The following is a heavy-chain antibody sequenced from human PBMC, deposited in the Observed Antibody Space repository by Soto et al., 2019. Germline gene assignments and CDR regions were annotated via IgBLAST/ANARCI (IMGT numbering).Heavy chain of an antibody. CDR3: ARDLTICSSGGPHGS. CDR2: IHYTGST. V-gene: IGHV4-59*01. J-gene: IGHJ5*01. D-gene: IGHD2-15*01. Sequence: PSETLSLTCTVSGGSMSRYYWTWIRQPPGKGLEWIGSIHYTGSTNYNPSLKSRVTILLGTSTSQFSLKVSSVTAADTAVYYCARDLTICSSGGPHGSWGHRTLVTVSS. CDR1: GGSMSRYY.